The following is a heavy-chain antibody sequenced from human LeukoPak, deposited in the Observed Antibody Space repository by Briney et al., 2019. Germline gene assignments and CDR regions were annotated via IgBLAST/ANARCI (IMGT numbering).Heavy chain of an antibody. V-gene: IGHV1-8*01. CDR3: ARDIVATTGYYYYYGMDV. CDR2: MNPNSGNT. CDR1: GYTFTSYD. J-gene: IGHJ6*02. D-gene: IGHD5-12*01. Sequence: ASVKVSCKASGYTFTSYDINWVRQATGQGLEWMGWMNPNSGNTGYAQKFQGRVTMTRDTSISTAYMELSRLRSDDTAVYYCARDIVATTGYYYYYGMDVWGQGTTVTVSS.